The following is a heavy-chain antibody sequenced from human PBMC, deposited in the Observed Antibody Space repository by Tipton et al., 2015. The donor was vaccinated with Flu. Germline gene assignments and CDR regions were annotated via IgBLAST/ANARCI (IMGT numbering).Heavy chain of an antibody. CDR3: ARPLILHVGDGVDM. D-gene: IGHD3-16*01. Sequence: VQLVQSGAEVKKPGESLKISCKASGYTFSDYWIGWVRQKPGRGLEWMGFIYPDDSDTRYSPSIQGQVTISADKSISTAYLQWSSLKASDTAIYYCARPLILHVGDGVDMWGQGTRVTVSS. V-gene: IGHV5-51*03. J-gene: IGHJ3*02. CDR1: GYTFSDYW. CDR2: IYPDDSDT.